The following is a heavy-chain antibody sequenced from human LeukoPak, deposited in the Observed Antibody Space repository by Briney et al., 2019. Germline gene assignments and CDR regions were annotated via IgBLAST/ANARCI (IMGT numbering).Heavy chain of an antibody. CDR2: IRGSGDRT. CDR3: AKGTQVYYYASGSVNDY. J-gene: IGHJ4*02. Sequence: GGSLRLSCAASGFTFASYAMSWVRQAPGKGLQWVSDIRGSGDRTYYADSVKGRFTISRDNSKNTLYLQMNSLRAEDTAIYYCAKGTQVYYYASGSVNDYWGQGTLVTVSS. CDR1: GFTFASYA. D-gene: IGHD3-10*01. V-gene: IGHV3-23*01.